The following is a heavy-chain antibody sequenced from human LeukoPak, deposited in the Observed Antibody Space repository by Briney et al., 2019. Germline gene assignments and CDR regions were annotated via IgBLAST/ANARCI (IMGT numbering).Heavy chain of an antibody. D-gene: IGHD3-9*01. Sequence: ASETLSLTCTVSGSISSYYWSWIRQPPGKGLEWIGYIYTSGSTNYNPSLKSRVTISVDTSKNQFSLKLSSVTAADTAVYYCARGSWGYYDILTGYYNRYYFDYWGREPWSPSPQ. CDR1: GSISSYY. CDR3: ARGSWGYYDILTGYYNRYYFDY. CDR2: IYTSGST. V-gene: IGHV4-4*09. J-gene: IGHJ4*02.